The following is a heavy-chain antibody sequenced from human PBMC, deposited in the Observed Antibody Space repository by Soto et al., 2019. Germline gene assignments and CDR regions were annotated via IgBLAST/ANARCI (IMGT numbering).Heavy chain of an antibody. V-gene: IGHV1-18*01. CDR3: ARDSSDSSGYYMSDAFDI. J-gene: IGHJ3*02. CDR2: ISAYNGNT. CDR1: GYTFTSYG. D-gene: IGHD3-22*01. Sequence: ASVKVSCKASGYTFTSYGISWVRQAPGQGLEWMGWISAYNGNTNYAQKLQGRVTMTTDTSTSTAYMELRSLRSDDTAVYYCARDSSDSSGYYMSDAFDIWGQGTMVTVSS.